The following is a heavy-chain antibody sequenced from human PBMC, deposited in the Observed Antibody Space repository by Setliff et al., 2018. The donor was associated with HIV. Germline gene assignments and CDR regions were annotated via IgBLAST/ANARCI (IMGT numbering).Heavy chain of an antibody. D-gene: IGHD5-18*01. CDR1: GSPFSDVW. V-gene: IGHV3-33*08. Sequence: GVLRLSCAASGSPFSDVWMNWVRQAPGKGLEWVALIYNDGSKKYYADSVKGRFTISRDSSKNTLHLELNNLRPEDTAVYYCARDGGGYNYGSVRYFDYWSQGTLVTVS. CDR3: ARDGGGYNYGSVRYFDY. J-gene: IGHJ4*02. CDR2: IYNDGSKK.